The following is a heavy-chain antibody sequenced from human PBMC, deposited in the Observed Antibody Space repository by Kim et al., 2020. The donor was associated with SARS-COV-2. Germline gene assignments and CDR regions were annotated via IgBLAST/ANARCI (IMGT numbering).Heavy chain of an antibody. J-gene: IGHJ4*02. D-gene: IGHD2-2*01. CDR3: ARGVVVPAATVDY. V-gene: IGHV1-69*01. Sequence: YGQKFQGRVTITADESTSTAYMELSSLRSEDTAVYYCARGVVVPAATVDYWGQGTLVTVSS.